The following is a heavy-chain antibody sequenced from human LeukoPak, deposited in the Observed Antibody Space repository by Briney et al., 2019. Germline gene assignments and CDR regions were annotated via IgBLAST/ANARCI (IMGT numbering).Heavy chain of an antibody. J-gene: IGHJ4*02. D-gene: IGHD3-10*01. CDR2: INPSGGST. Sequence: ASVKVSCKVSGYTLTELSMHWVRQAPGQGLEWMGIINPSGGSTTYAQNFQGRVTMTRGTSTSAVYMEVSSLRSEDTAVYYCAKDGRFGELLYYYFDYWGQGTLVTVSS. V-gene: IGHV1-46*01. CDR3: AKDGRFGELLYYYFDY. CDR1: GYTLTELS.